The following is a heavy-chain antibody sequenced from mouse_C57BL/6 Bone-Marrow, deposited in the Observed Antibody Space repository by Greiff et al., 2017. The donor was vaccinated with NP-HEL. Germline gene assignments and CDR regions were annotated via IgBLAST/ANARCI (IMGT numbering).Heavy chain of an antibody. D-gene: IGHD2-4*01. J-gene: IGHJ3*01. CDR2: IDPETGGT. CDR3: TRSGGTMMTTRKSSWFAY. Sequence: VQLQQSGAELVRPGASVTLSCKASGYTFTDYEMHWVKQTPVHGLEWIGAIDPETGGTAYNQKFKGKAILTADKSSSTAYMELRSLTSEDSAVYYCTRSGGTMMTTRKSSWFAYWGQGTLVTVSA. V-gene: IGHV1-15*01. CDR1: GYTFTDYE.